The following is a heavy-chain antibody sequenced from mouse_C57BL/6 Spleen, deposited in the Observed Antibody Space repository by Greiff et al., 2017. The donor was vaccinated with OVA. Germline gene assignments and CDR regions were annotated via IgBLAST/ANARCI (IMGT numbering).Heavy chain of an antibody. Sequence: QVHVKQPGAELVRPGSSVKLSCKASGYTFTSYWMDWVKQRPGQGLEWIGNIYPSDSETHYNQKFKDKATLTVDKSSSTAYMQLSSLTSEDSAVYYCARRGTVGYFDYWGKGTTLTVSS. D-gene: IGHD2-14*01. CDR3: ARRGTVGYFDY. J-gene: IGHJ2*01. CDR2: IYPSDSET. CDR1: GYTFTSYW. V-gene: IGHV1-61*01.